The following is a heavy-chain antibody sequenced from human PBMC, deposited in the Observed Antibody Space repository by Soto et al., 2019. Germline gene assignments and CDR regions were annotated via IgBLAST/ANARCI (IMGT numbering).Heavy chain of an antibody. CDR3: ARGNHRWLQLWYFDL. J-gene: IGHJ2*01. D-gene: IGHD5-12*01. CDR2: IIPIFGTV. Sequence: QVQLVQSGAEVKKPGSSVKVSCKASGGTFSNYPISWVRQAPGQGLEWMGGIIPIFGTVNYAQKFQGRVTITEDESTSTAYMELSSLRSEATAVYYCARGNHRWLQLWYFDLWGRGTLVTVSS. V-gene: IGHV1-69*12. CDR1: GGTFSNYP.